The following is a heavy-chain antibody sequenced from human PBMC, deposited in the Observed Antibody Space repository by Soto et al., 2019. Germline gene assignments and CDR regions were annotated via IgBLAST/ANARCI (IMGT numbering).Heavy chain of an antibody. Sequence: GGSLRLSCAASGLSFSSYGMNWVRQAPGKGLEWVSYISSSSNKIYYADSIKGRFTISRENAKNSLYLQMNSLRDEDTAVYYCARSFGVAAAGPFDYWGQGTLVT. CDR2: ISSSSNKI. D-gene: IGHD6-13*01. V-gene: IGHV3-48*02. CDR1: GLSFSSYG. J-gene: IGHJ4*02. CDR3: ARSFGVAAAGPFDY.